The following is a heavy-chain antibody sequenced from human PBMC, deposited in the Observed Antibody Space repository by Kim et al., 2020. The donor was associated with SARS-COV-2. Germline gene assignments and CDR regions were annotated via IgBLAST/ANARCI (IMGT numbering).Heavy chain of an antibody. CDR1: GFIFNNYA. J-gene: IGHJ4*02. Sequence: GGSLRLSCAASGFIFNNYALHWVRQAPGKGLEWVAVITYDGSNKFYADAVKGRFTISRDDSKNTLYLEMNSLRPEDTAVYYCAKIGASENYQLYHYDYWGQGTLVTVSS. CDR2: ITYDGSNK. D-gene: IGHD3-10*01. V-gene: IGHV3-30*04. CDR3: AKIGASENYQLYHYDY.